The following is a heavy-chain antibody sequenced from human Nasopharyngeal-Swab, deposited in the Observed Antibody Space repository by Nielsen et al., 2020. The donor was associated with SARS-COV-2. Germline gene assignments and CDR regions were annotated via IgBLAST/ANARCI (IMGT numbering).Heavy chain of an antibody. Sequence: ASVKVSCKASGYTFTSYYMHWVRQAPGQGLEWMGIINPSGGSTSYAQKFQGRVTMTRDTSTSTAYMELRSLRSDDTAVYYCARESGSSWPEQQYYYYYGMDVWGQGTTVTVSS. D-gene: IGHD6-13*01. CDR2: INPSGGST. CDR3: ARESGSSWPEQQYYYYYGMDV. CDR1: GYTFTSYY. V-gene: IGHV1-46*01. J-gene: IGHJ6*02.